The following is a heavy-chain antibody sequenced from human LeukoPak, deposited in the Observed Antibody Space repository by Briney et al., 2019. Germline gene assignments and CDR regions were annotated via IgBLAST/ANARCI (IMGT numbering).Heavy chain of an antibody. CDR3: AKAGSIWGSYREYFDY. CDR1: GFTFSSYA. CDR2: ISSSGGST. J-gene: IGHJ4*02. V-gene: IGHV3-23*01. D-gene: IGHD3-16*02. Sequence: GGSLRLSCAASGFTFSSYAMSWVRQAPGKGLEWVSAISSSGGSTYYADSVKGRFTISRDNSKNTLYLQMNSLRAEDTAVYYCAKAGSIWGSYREYFDYWGQGTLVTVSS.